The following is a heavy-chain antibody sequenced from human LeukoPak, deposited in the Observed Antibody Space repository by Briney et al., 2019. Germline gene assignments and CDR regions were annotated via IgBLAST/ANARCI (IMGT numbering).Heavy chain of an antibody. CDR3: AKWSGDYPSYYLDY. D-gene: IGHD4-17*01. J-gene: IGHJ4*02. CDR1: GFTFSSFG. Sequence: PGRSLRLSCAASGFTFSSFGLHWVRQAPGKGLEWVALIRSDGSSKNYADSVKGRFTISRDTSKNTVHLQMNNLRADDTAVYYCAKWSGDYPSYYLDYWGQGTLVTVSS. CDR2: IRSDGSSK. V-gene: IGHV3-33*06.